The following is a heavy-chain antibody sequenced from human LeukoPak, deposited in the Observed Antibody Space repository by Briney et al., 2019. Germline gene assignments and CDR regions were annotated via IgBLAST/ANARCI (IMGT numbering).Heavy chain of an antibody. Sequence: SETLSLTRAVYGGSFSGYYWSWIRQPPGKGLEWIGEINHSGSTNYNPSLKSRVTISVDTSKNQFSLKLSSVTAADTAVYYCARGRLYYYGSGSYFTPWGQGTLVTVSS. CDR2: INHSGST. CDR1: GGSFSGYY. CDR3: ARGRLYYYGSGSYFTP. V-gene: IGHV4-34*01. D-gene: IGHD3-10*01. J-gene: IGHJ5*02.